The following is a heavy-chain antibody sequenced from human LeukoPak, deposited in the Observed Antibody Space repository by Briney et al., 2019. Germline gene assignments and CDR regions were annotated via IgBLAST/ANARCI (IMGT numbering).Heavy chain of an antibody. CDR3: ARANYDKPFDP. Sequence: SETLSLTCTVSGGSISSGSYYWSWIRQPAGKGLEWIGRIYTSGSTNYNPSLKSRVTISVDTSKNQFSLKLSSVTAADTAVYYCARANYDKPFDPWGQGTLVTVSS. J-gene: IGHJ5*02. CDR2: IYTSGST. CDR1: GGSISSGSYY. D-gene: IGHD3-22*01. V-gene: IGHV4-61*02.